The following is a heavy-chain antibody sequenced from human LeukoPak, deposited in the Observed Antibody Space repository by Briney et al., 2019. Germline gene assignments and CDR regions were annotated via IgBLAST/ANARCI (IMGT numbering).Heavy chain of an antibody. CDR1: GFTFSSYD. Sequence: GGSLRLSCAASGFTFSSYDMHWVRQATGKGLEWVSAIGTAGDTYYPGSVKGRFTISRENAKNYLYLQMNSLRAGDTAVYYCARFYSSSSGGNDAFDIWGKGTMVTVSS. CDR3: ARFYSSSSGGNDAFDI. D-gene: IGHD6-6*01. CDR2: IGTAGDT. J-gene: IGHJ3*02. V-gene: IGHV3-13*01.